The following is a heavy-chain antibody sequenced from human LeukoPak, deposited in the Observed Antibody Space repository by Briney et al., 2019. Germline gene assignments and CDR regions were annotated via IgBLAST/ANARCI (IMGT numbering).Heavy chain of an antibody. V-gene: IGHV3-33*01. CDR3: ARHHQAGYCSGGSCYSYYGMDV. J-gene: IGHJ6*02. CDR1: GFTFSSYG. Sequence: PGGSLRLSCAASGFTFSSYGMHWVRQAPGKGLEWVAVIWYDGSNKYYADSVKGRFTISRDNSKNTLYLQMNSLRAEDTAVYYCARHHQAGYCSGGSCYSYYGMDVWGQGTTVTVS. D-gene: IGHD2-15*01. CDR2: IWYDGSNK.